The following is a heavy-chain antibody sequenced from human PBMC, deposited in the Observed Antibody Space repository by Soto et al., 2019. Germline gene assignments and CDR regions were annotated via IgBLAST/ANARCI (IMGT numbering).Heavy chain of an antibody. CDR1: GYTFTSYA. V-gene: IGHV1-3*01. D-gene: IGHD2-21*02. CDR3: ARDTVTANDAFDI. CDR2: INAGNGNT. J-gene: IGHJ3*02. Sequence: ASVKVSCKASGYTFTSYAMHWVRQAPGQRLEWMGWINAGNGNTKYSQKFQGRVTITRDTSASTAYMELSSLRSEDTAVYHCARDTVTANDAFDIWGQGTMVTVSS.